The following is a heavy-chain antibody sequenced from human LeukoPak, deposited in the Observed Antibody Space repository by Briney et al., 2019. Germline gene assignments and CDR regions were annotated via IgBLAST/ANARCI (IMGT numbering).Heavy chain of an antibody. J-gene: IGHJ3*02. CDR2: IYYSGTT. Sequence: LETLSLTCTVSGGSISSYYWSWIRQPPGEGLEWIGYIYYSGTTNYNPSLKSRVTISVDTSKNQFSLKLSSVTAADTAVYYCARHYDILTGYSACAFDIWGQGTMVTVSS. D-gene: IGHD3-9*01. CDR3: ARHYDILTGYSACAFDI. V-gene: IGHV4-59*08. CDR1: GGSISSYY.